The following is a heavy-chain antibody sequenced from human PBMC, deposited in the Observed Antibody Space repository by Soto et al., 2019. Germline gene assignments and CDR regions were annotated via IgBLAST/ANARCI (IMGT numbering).Heavy chain of an antibody. CDR1: GGTFSSYA. V-gene: IGHV1-69*06. Sequence: QVQLVQSGAEVKKPGSSVKVSCKASGGTFSSYAISWVRQAPGQGLEWMGGIIPIFGTANYAQKFQGRVTITADKSTSTAYMELSSLRSEDTAVYYCARMFRITVTTWGHNWFDPWGQLTLVTVSS. D-gene: IGHD4-17*01. J-gene: IGHJ5*02. CDR3: ARMFRITVTTWGHNWFDP. CDR2: IIPIFGTA.